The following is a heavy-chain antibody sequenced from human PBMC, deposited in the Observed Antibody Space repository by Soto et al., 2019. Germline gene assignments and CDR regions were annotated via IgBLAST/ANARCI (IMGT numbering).Heavy chain of an antibody. J-gene: IGHJ6*02. D-gene: IGHD5-12*01. V-gene: IGHV4-34*01. Sequence: SETLSLTCAVYGGSFSGYYWSWIHQPPGKGLEWIGEINHSGSTNYNPSLKSRVTISVDTSKNQFSLKLSSVTAADTAVYYCARGRVATIGYYYYYGMDVWGQGTTVTVSS. CDR1: GGSFSGYY. CDR3: ARGRVATIGYYYYYGMDV. CDR2: INHSGST.